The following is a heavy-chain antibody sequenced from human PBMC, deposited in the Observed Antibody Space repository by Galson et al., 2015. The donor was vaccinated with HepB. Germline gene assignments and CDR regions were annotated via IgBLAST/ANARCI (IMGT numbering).Heavy chain of an antibody. CDR1: GYTFNYYG. CDR2: ISAYNGNT. Sequence: CTASGYTFNYYGITWVRQAPGQGLEWMGWISAYNGNTNYAQKFQGRVTMTRDTSISTAYMELSRLRSDDTAVYYCARDLRVVPAATTGDYWGQGTLVTVSS. D-gene: IGHD2-2*01. J-gene: IGHJ4*02. V-gene: IGHV1-18*04. CDR3: ARDLRVVPAATTGDY.